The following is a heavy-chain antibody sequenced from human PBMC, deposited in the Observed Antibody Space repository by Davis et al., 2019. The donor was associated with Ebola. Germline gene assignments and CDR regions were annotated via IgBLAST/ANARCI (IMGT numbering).Heavy chain of an antibody. D-gene: IGHD6-6*01. CDR3: AKGGGTSSSDFRRT. CDR1: GLTFSNYW. V-gene: IGHV3-7*03. CDR2: IKQDGSEK. Sequence: GESLKISCAVSGLTFSNYWMSWVRQAPGKGPEWVAIIKQDGSEKDYVDSVKGRFTISRDNSKNTLYLQMNSLRADDTAVYYCAKGGGTSSSDFRRTWGQGILVTVSS. J-gene: IGHJ5*02.